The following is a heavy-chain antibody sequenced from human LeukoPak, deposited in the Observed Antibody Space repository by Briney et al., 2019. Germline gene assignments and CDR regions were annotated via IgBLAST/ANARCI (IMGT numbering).Heavy chain of an antibody. Sequence: GGSLRLSCAASGFTFSSYSMNWVRQAPGKGLEWVSSISSSSNYIYYADSVKGRFTISRDNAKNSLYLQMNSLRAEDTAVYYCARGAPVRFDFWSGLIALFDPWGQGTLVPVSS. V-gene: IGHV3-21*01. J-gene: IGHJ5*02. CDR1: GFTFSSYS. D-gene: IGHD3-3*01. CDR3: ARGAPVRFDFWSGLIALFDP. CDR2: ISSSSNYI.